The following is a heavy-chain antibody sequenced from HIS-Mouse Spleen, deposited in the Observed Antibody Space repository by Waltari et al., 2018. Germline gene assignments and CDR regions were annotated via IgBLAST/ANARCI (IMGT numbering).Heavy chain of an antibody. D-gene: IGHD4-17*01. CDR3: ATDPYGDAFDI. J-gene: IGHJ3*02. V-gene: IGHV1-24*01. Sequence: QVQLVQSGAEVKKPGASVKVSCKVSGYTLMEFSMPWWRQAPGKGLEWRGGFDPEDGETIYAQKFQGRVTMTEDTSTDTAYMELSSLRSEDTAVYYCATDPYGDAFDIWGQGTMVTVSS. CDR1: GYTLMEFS. CDR2: FDPEDGET.